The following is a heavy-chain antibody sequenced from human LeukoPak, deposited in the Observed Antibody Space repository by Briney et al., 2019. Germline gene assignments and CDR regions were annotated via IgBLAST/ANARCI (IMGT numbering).Heavy chain of an antibody. V-gene: IGHV3-74*01. J-gene: IGHJ4*02. CDR2: INRDGSTT. CDR1: GFTFCNYW. Sequence: GGSLRLSCAASGFTFCNYWVHWVRQAPGKGLVWVSRINRDGSTTNYADSVKGRFTVSRDNAKHTLNLQMNSLRAEDTAVYYCARDRKSGESSEIDFWGQGTLVTVSS. CDR3: ARDRKSGESSEIDF. D-gene: IGHD3-10*01.